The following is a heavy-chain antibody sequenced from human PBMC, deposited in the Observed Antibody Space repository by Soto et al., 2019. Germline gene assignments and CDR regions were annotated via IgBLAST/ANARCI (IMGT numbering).Heavy chain of an antibody. CDR1: GGSISSGGYY. J-gene: IGHJ4*02. D-gene: IGHD2-15*01. V-gene: IGHV4-31*03. CDR3: ARTLNLGYCSGGSCYSGYLDY. CDR2: IYYSGST. Sequence: QVQLQESGPGLVKPSQTLSLTCTVSGGSISSGGYYWSWIRQHPGKGLEWIGYIYYSGSTYYNPSLKSRVTLSVDTSKNQFSLKLSSVTAADTAVYYCARTLNLGYCSGGSCYSGYLDYWGQGTLVTVSS.